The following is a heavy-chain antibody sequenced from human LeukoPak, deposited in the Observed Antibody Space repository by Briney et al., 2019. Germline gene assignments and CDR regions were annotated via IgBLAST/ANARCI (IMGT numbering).Heavy chain of an antibody. CDR1: GGSISSYY. D-gene: IGHD3-9*01. J-gene: IGHJ3*02. CDR2: IYYSGST. CDR3: ARDPTYYDILTGYYKSGAFDI. V-gene: IGHV4-59*01. Sequence: PSETLSLTCTVSGGSISSYYWSWIRQPPGKGLEWIGYIYYSGSTNYNPSLKSRVTISVDTSKNQFSLKLSSVTAADTAVYYCARDPTYYDILTGYYKSGAFDIWGQGTMVTVSS.